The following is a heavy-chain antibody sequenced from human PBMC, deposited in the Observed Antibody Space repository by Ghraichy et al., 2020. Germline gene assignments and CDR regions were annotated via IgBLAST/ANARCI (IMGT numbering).Heavy chain of an antibody. CDR2: KFYSGST. Sequence: SETLSLTCTVSGGSISSDSYYWVWIRQPPGKGLEWIGTKFYSGSTSYNPSLKSRVTISVDTSKNQFSLRLSSLTAADTAVYYCAMRYYDFWSGYASFDLWGQGTMVTVSS. CDR1: GGSISSDSYY. CDR3: AMRYYDFWSGYASFDL. D-gene: IGHD3-3*01. J-gene: IGHJ3*01. V-gene: IGHV4-39*01.